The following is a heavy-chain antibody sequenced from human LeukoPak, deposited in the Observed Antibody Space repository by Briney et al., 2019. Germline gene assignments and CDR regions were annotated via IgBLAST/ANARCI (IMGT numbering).Heavy chain of an antibody. CDR3: AKDMGTYYYDSSGYPGKSGYFDY. Sequence: PGGSLRLSCAASGFTFTTYWMSWVRQAPGKGLEWVANIKQDGSEKYYVDSVKGRFTISRDNAKNSLYLQMNSLRAEDTALYYCAKDMGTYYYDSSGYPGKSGYFDYWGQGTLVTVSS. D-gene: IGHD3-22*01. V-gene: IGHV3-7*03. CDR2: IKQDGSEK. J-gene: IGHJ4*02. CDR1: GFTFTTYW.